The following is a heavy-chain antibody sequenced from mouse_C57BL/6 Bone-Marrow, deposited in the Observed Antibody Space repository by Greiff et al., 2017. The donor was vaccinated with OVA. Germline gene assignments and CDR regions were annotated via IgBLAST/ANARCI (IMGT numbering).Heavy chain of an antibody. V-gene: IGHV1-18*01. CDR2: INPNNGGT. CDR3: ARSTVVDWYFDV. CDR1: GYTFTDYN. J-gene: IGHJ1*03. D-gene: IGHD1-1*01. Sequence: EVQLQQSGPELVKPGASVKIPCKASGYTFTDYNMDWVKQSHGESLEWIGDINPNNGGTIYNQKFKGKATLTVDKSSSTAYMELRSLTSEDTAVYYCARSTVVDWYFDVWGTGTTVTVSS.